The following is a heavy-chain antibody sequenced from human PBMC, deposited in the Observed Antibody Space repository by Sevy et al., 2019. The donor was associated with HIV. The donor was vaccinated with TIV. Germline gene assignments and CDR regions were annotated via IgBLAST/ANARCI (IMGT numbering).Heavy chain of an antibody. CDR2: VDPNSSGT. CDR1: GYTFTGYY. Sequence: ASVKVSCKASGYTFTGYYVHWVRQAPGQGLEWMGWVDPNSSGTNYGQKFQGRVTMTSDTSISTAYMELSGLRSDDTAVYYCARSVYGSGIYLNDYWGQGTLVTVSS. V-gene: IGHV1-2*02. D-gene: IGHD3-10*01. J-gene: IGHJ4*02. CDR3: ARSVYGSGIYLNDY.